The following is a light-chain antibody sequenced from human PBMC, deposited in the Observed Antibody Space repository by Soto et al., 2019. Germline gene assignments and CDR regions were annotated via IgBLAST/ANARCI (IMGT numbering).Light chain of an antibody. V-gene: IGLV2-14*01. CDR3: SSYTSSSPYV. CDR1: SSDVGAYNY. Sequence: SALAQPASVSGSPGQSISISCTGSSSDVGAYNYVAWYQQQPGKAPKLLIYEVDNRPSGISHRFSGSKSGNTASLTISGLQAEDEADYYCSSYTSSSPYVFGTGTKVTVL. CDR2: EVD. J-gene: IGLJ1*01.